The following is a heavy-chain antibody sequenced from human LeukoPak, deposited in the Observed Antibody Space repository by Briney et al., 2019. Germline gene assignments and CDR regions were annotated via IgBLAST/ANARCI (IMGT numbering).Heavy chain of an antibody. Sequence: PGGSLRLSCVASGFTFTIFGLNWVRQAPGKGPEWVSYIDARSGITYYADSVQGRFTISRDDAKESVFLQMNSLRADDTAVYYCARTYDFGRGPPGDAFDNWGPGTLVIVSS. J-gene: IGHJ3*02. CDR1: GFTFTIFG. D-gene: IGHD3-3*01. V-gene: IGHV3-48*01. CDR2: IDARSGIT. CDR3: ARTYDFGRGPPGDAFDN.